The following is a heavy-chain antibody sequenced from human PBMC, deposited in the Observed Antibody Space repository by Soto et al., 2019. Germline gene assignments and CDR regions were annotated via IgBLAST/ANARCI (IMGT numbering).Heavy chain of an antibody. V-gene: IGHV3-23*01. CDR2: ISGGSGDT. J-gene: IGHJ4*02. D-gene: IGHD2-2*01. CDR1: GFTFSNSA. Sequence: EVHLLESGGGVAQPGGPLRLSCAASGFTFSNSAMSWVRQAPGKGLEWVSTISGGSGDTSYADPVKGRFIVSRDDSRTTLYLQMNSLRAEDTALYYCARGASTFDYWGQGRPVIVSS. CDR3: ARGASTFDY.